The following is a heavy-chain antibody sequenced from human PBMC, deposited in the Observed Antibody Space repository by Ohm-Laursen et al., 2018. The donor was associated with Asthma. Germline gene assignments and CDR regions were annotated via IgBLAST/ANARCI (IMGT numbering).Heavy chain of an antibody. CDR2: INPSAGSI. D-gene: IGHD3-22*01. CDR3: AREITMIGSYHYYGMDV. CDR1: GYTFTNYY. J-gene: IGHJ6*02. Sequence: GASVKVSCKASGYTFTNYYIHWVRQAPGQGLEWMGIINPSAGSITYAQKFQGRVTMTSDTSTSTVYMELTRLRSEDTAVYYCAREITMIGSYHYYGMDVWGQGTTVTVSS. V-gene: IGHV1-46*03.